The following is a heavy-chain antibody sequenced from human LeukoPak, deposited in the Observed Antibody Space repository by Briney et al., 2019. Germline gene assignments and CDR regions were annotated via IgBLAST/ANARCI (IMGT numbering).Heavy chain of an antibody. CDR1: GYTFTGYY. CDR2: IIPILGIA. J-gene: IGHJ4*02. D-gene: IGHD5-24*01. V-gene: IGHV1-69*04. CDR3: ARDGGYNRPDY. Sequence: GASVKVSCKASGYTFTGYYMHWVRQAPGQGLEWMGRIIPILGIANYAQKFQGRVTITADKSTSTAYMELSSLRSEDTAVYYCARDGGYNRPDYWGQGTLVTVSS.